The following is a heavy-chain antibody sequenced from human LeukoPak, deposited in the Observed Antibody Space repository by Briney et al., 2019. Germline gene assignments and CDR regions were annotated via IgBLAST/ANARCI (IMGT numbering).Heavy chain of an antibody. J-gene: IGHJ4*02. CDR1: GYTFTSYG. V-gene: IGHV1-18*01. CDR3: AREALSYGDYVFDY. CDR2: ISAYNANT. Sequence: ASVKVSCKASGYTFTSYGISWVRQAPGQGLEWMGWISAYNANTNYAQKLQGRVTMTIDTSTSTAYMELRSLRSDDTAVYYCAREALSYGDYVFDYWGQGTLVTVSS. D-gene: IGHD4-17*01.